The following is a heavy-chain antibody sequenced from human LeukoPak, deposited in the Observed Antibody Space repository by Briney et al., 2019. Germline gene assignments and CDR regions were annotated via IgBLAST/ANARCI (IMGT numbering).Heavy chain of an antibody. V-gene: IGHV4-59*01. D-gene: IGHD2-15*01. CDR2: ISYSGST. Sequence: SETLSLTCTVSGGSINNYYWTWIRQPPGKGLEWIGYISYSGSTNYNPSLKSRVTLSVDTSKNQISLKLRFVTAADTAVYYCTKGYGNVVGWFDPWGQGTLVTVSS. J-gene: IGHJ5*02. CDR1: GGSINNYY. CDR3: TKGYGNVVGWFDP.